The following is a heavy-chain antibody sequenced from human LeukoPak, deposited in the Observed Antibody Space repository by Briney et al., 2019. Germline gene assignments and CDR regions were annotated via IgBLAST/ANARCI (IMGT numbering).Heavy chain of an antibody. V-gene: IGHV1-69*04. Sequence: SVKVSCKASGGTFSSYAISWVRQAPGQGLEWMGRIIPILGIANYAQKFQGRVTITADKSTSTAYMELSSLRSEDTAVYYCASEGSSTSCCDWFDPWGQGTLVTVSS. CDR1: GGTFSSYA. CDR3: ASEGSSTSCCDWFDP. CDR2: IIPILGIA. D-gene: IGHD2-2*01. J-gene: IGHJ5*02.